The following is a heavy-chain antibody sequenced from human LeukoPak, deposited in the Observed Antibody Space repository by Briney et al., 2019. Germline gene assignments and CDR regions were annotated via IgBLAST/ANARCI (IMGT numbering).Heavy chain of an antibody. CDR3: ARDSPWISPNYMDV. CDR2: INPNSGGT. J-gene: IGHJ6*03. CDR1: GYTFTGYY. V-gene: IGHV1-2*02. Sequence: ASVMVSCKASGYTFTGYYMHWVRQAPGQGLEWMGWINPNSGGTNYAQKFQGRVTMTRDTSISTAYMELSRLRSDDTAVYYCARDSPWISPNYMDVWGKGTTVTVSS. D-gene: IGHD5-12*01.